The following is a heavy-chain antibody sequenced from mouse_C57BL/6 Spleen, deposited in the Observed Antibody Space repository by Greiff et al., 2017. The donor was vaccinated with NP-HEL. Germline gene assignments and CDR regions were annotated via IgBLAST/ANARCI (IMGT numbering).Heavy chain of an antibody. V-gene: IGHV1-59*01. CDR2: IDPSDSYT. CDR3: ARSYYGSSSDY. D-gene: IGHD1-1*01. CDR1: GYTFTSYW. J-gene: IGHJ2*01. Sequence: QVQLQQSGAELVRPGPSVKLSCKASGYTFTSYWMHWVKQRPGQGLEWIGVIDPSDSYTNYNQKFKGKATLTVDTSSSTAYMQLSSLTSEDSAVYYCARSYYGSSSDYWGQGTTLTVSS.